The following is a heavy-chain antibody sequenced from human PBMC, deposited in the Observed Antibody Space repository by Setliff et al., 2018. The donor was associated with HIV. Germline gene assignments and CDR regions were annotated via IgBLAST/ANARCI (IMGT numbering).Heavy chain of an antibody. CDR3: VNLPFFYYYYMDV. J-gene: IGHJ6*03. V-gene: IGHV1-69*13. CDR1: GATFNNYA. CDR2: ILPVSGAA. Sequence: SVQVSFKASGATFNNYAIGWVRQAPGQGLEWMGGILPVSGAANYAQKFQGRVTITADESTATFYMEMSTLRSEDTAVYYCVNLPFFYYYYMDVWGEGTPVTVS.